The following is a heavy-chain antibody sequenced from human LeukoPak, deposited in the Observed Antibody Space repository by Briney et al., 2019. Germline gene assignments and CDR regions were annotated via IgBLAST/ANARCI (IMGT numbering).Heavy chain of an antibody. CDR1: GFSFSTYW. CDR2: INPDGSTS. Sequence: GGSLRLSCAASGFSFSTYWMHWVRQAPGKGLVWVARINPDGSTSSYADSVKGRLTISRDNAKNTLYLQMSSLKADDTAVYYCARGGLEPDDCWGQGTLVTVSS. J-gene: IGHJ4*02. D-gene: IGHD1-1*01. CDR3: ARGGLEPDDC. V-gene: IGHV3-74*01.